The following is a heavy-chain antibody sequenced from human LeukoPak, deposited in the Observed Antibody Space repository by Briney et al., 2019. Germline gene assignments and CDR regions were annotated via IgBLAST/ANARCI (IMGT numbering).Heavy chain of an antibody. D-gene: IGHD2-8*02. CDR2: IIPILGIA. V-gene: IGHV1-69*04. J-gene: IGHJ5*02. CDR3: AKGTGINHYHWFDP. Sequence: ASVKVSCKASGGTFSSYAISWVRQAPGQGLEWMGRIIPILGIANYAQKFQGRVTITADKSTSTAYMELSSLRSEDTALYYCAKGTGINHYHWFDPWGQGTLVTVSS. CDR1: GGTFSSYA.